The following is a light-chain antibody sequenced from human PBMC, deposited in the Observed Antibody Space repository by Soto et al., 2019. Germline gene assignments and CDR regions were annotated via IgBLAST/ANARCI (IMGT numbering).Light chain of an antibody. CDR2: EAS. J-gene: IGKJ3*01. V-gene: IGKV3-11*01. CDR3: QHRRNTFT. CDR1: QSVSTY. Sequence: EIVLTQSPATLSLSPGETATLSCRASQSVSTYLAWYQQKPGQAPRLLIFEASHRATGTPARFSGSGSMTDFTLTISSLEPDDSAVYYRQHRRNTFTFGPGTKVEI.